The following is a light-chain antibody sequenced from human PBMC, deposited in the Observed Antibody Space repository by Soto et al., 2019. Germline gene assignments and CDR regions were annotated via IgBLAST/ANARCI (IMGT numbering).Light chain of an antibody. CDR1: QAVSSTY. Sequence: EVVLTQSPNTLSLSPGESATLSCRASQAVSSTYLVWYQQKPGLAPRLLIYGASSRAPGISDRFSGSGSGTDFTLTISRLEHEDFAVYYCHQCGNSWWTFGEGTKVEIK. V-gene: IGKV3-20*01. CDR2: GAS. CDR3: HQCGNSWWT. J-gene: IGKJ1*01.